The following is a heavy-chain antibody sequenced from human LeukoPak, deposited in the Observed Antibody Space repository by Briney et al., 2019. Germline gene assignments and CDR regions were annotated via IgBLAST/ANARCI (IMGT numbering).Heavy chain of an antibody. D-gene: IGHD3-16*01. Sequence: PGGSLRLSCAASGFTFSSYGMHWVRQAPGKGLEWVAVIWYDGSNKYYADSVKGRFTISRDNSKNTLYLQMNSLRAEDTAVYYCARDLGLQYYFDYWGQGTLVTVSS. CDR3: ARDLGLQYYFDY. J-gene: IGHJ4*02. CDR1: GFTFSSYG. CDR2: IWYDGSNK. V-gene: IGHV3-33*08.